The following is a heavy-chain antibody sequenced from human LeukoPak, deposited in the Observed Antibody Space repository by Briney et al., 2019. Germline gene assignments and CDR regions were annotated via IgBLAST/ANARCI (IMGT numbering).Heavy chain of an antibody. CDR3: ARDGVATIPLDY. CDR2: INPSGGST. V-gene: IGHV1-46*01. J-gene: IGHJ4*02. CDR1: GYTFTGYY. D-gene: IGHD5-12*01. Sequence: ASVKVSCKASGYTFTGYYMHWVRQAPGQGLEWMGIINPSGGSTSYAQKFQGRVTMTRDTSTSTVYMELSSLRSEDTAVYYCARDGVATIPLDYWGQGTLVTVSS.